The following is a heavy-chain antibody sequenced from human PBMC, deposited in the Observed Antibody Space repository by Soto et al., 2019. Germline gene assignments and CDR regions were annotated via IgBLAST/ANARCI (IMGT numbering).Heavy chain of an antibody. CDR1: GFTFSSYS. J-gene: IGHJ4*02. Sequence: PGGSLRLSCAASGFTFSSYSMNWVRQAPGKGLEWVSYISSSSSTIYYADSVKGRFTISRDNAKNSLYLQMNSLRDEDTAVYYCARDLDPRPYSGSYPHFDYWGQGTLVTVSS. CDR2: ISSSSSTI. V-gene: IGHV3-48*02. D-gene: IGHD1-26*01. CDR3: ARDLDPRPYSGSYPHFDY.